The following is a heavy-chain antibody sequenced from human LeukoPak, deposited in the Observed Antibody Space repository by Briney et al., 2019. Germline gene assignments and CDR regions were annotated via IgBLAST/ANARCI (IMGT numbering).Heavy chain of an antibody. CDR2: IWYDGSNK. CDR1: GFTFSSYG. D-gene: IGHD6-19*01. Sequence: PGGSLRLSCAASGFTFSSYGMHWVRQAPGKGLEWVAVIWYDGSNKYYADSVKGRFTISRDNSKNTLYLQMNSLRAEDTAVYYCATDAAVAGRNYYYYMDVWGKGTTVTVSS. CDR3: ATDAAVAGRNYYYYMDV. J-gene: IGHJ6*03. V-gene: IGHV3-33*01.